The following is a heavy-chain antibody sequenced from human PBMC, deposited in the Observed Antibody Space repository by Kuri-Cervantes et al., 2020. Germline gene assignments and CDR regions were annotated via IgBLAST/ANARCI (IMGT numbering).Heavy chain of an antibody. J-gene: IGHJ6*02. V-gene: IGHV3-30-3*01. D-gene: IGHD1-26*01. CDR3: ARTRGWRENGMDV. CDR1: GFTVSSNY. Sequence: LSLTCAASGFTVSSNYMSWVRQAPGKGLEWVAVISYDGSNKYYADSVKGRFTISRDNSKNTLYLQMNSLRAEDTAVYYCARTRGWRENGMDVWGQGTTVTVSS. CDR2: ISYDGSNK.